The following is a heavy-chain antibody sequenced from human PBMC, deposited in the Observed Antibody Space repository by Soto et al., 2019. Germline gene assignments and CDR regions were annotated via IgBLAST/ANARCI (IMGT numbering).Heavy chain of an antibody. D-gene: IGHD2-2*01. CDR2: IIPIFGTA. V-gene: IGHV1-69*06. J-gene: IGHJ5*02. CDR1: GGTFSSYA. Sequence: SVKVSCKASGGTFSSYAISWVRQAPGQGLEWMGGIIPIFGTANYAQKFQGRVTITADKSTSTAYMELSSLRSEDTAVYYCARDCSSTSCRNWFDPWGQGTLVTSPQ. CDR3: ARDCSSTSCRNWFDP.